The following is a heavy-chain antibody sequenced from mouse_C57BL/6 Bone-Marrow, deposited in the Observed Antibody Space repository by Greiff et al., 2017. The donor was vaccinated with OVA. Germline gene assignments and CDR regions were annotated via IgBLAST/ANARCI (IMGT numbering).Heavy chain of an antibody. Sequence: QVQLQQSGAELVRPGPSVKMSCKASGYTFTNYWIGWAKQRPGHGLEWIGDIYPGGGYTNYNEKFKGKATLTADKSSSTAYMQCSSLTSEDSAIYYSARGLDYGTLDYWGQGTTLTVSS. V-gene: IGHV1-63*01. CDR2: IYPGGGYT. CDR3: ARGLDYGTLDY. CDR1: GYTFTNYW. D-gene: IGHD1-1*01. J-gene: IGHJ2*01.